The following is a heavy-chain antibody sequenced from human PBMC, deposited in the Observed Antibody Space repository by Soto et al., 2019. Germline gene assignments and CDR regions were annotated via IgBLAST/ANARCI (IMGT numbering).Heavy chain of an antibody. J-gene: IGHJ6*02. D-gene: IGHD6-13*01. CDR1: GGTFRSYA. Sequence: SVKVSCKASGGTFRSYAISWVRQAPGQGLEWRGGIIPIFGTANYAQKFQGRVTITAEESTSTAYMELSSLRSEDTAVYYSAGSVPARCSRYYYYYGMDVWGQGTTVTVSS. V-gene: IGHV1-69*13. CDR2: IIPIFGTA. CDR3: AGSVPARCSRYYYYYGMDV.